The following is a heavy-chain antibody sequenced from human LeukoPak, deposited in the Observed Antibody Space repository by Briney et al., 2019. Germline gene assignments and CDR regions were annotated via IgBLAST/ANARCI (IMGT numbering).Heavy chain of an antibody. Sequence: GGSLRLSCAASGFTFSSYAMSWVRQAPGKGLEWVSTISGSGSSTYSTDSVKGRFTISRDNSKSTLYLQMNSLRVEDTAIYYCAKGGPQFFDYWGQGTLVTVSS. CDR2: ISGSGSST. D-gene: IGHD5-24*01. CDR1: GFTFSSYA. V-gene: IGHV3-23*01. CDR3: AKGGPQFFDY. J-gene: IGHJ4*02.